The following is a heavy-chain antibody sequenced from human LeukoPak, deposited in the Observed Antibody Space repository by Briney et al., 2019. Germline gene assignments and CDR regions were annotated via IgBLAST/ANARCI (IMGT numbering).Heavy chain of an antibody. D-gene: IGHD3-22*01. V-gene: IGHV3-23*01. CDR3: AKDRGGYYYDSSGSADY. CDR1: GFTFSSYS. CDR2: ISGSGGST. J-gene: IGHJ4*02. Sequence: GGSLRLSCAASGFTFSSYSMSWVRQAPGRGLEWVSAISGSGGSTYYADSVKGRFTISRDNSKNTLYLQINSLRAEDTAVYDWAKDRGGYYYDSSGSADYWGQGTLVTVSS.